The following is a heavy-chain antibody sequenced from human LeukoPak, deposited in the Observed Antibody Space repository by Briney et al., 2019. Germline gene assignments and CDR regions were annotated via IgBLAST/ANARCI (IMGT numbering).Heavy chain of an antibody. D-gene: IGHD6-13*01. CDR3: ARDLSWSDYNWFDP. CDR1: GFTFSSYS. Sequence: GGSLRLSCAASGFTFSSYSMKWVRQAPGKGLEWVSSISSSSSYIYYADSVKGRFTISRDNAKNSLYLQMNSLRAEDTAVYYCARDLSWSDYNWFDPWGQGTLVTVSS. CDR2: ISSSSSYI. J-gene: IGHJ5*02. V-gene: IGHV3-21*01.